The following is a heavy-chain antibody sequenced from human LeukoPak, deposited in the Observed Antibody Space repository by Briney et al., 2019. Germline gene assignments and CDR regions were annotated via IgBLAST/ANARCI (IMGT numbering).Heavy chain of an antibody. J-gene: IGHJ4*02. Sequence: GASVKVSCKASGFTFTGYYIHWVRQAPGQGLEWMGWINANSGNTNYAQKLQGRVTMTTDTSTSTAYMELRSLRSDDTAVYYCARVVVTAIPDYWGQGTLVTVSS. CDR1: GFTFTGYY. D-gene: IGHD2-21*02. CDR2: INANSGNT. V-gene: IGHV1-18*04. CDR3: ARVVVTAIPDY.